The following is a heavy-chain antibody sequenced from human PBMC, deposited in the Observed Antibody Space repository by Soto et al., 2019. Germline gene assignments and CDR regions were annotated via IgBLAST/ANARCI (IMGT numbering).Heavy chain of an antibody. Sequence: EVQLLESGGGLVQPGGSLRLSCAASGFTFSSYAMSWVRQAPGKGLAWVSAISGSGGSTYYADSVKGRFTISRDNSKNTRYLQMNSLRAEDTAVYYCAKDRGGKVLMVYARKTDNYYYYGMDVWGQGTTVTVSS. D-gene: IGHD2-8*01. V-gene: IGHV3-23*01. J-gene: IGHJ6*02. CDR3: AKDRGGKVLMVYARKTDNYYYYGMDV. CDR2: ISGSGGST. CDR1: GFTFSSYA.